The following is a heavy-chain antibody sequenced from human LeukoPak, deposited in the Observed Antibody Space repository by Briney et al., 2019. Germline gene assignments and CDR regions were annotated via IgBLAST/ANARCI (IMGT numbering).Heavy chain of an antibody. CDR3: ARLTISYGPFYFDY. CDR2: IYYSGST. J-gene: IGHJ4*02. Sequence: PSETLSLTCTVSGDSVTSGSYYWSWIRQPPGKGLEWIGSIYYSGSTYYNPSLKSRVTISVDTSKNQFSPKLSSVTAADTAVYYCARLTISYGPFYFDYWGQGTLVTVSS. CDR1: GDSVTSGSYY. D-gene: IGHD5-18*01. V-gene: IGHV4-39*01.